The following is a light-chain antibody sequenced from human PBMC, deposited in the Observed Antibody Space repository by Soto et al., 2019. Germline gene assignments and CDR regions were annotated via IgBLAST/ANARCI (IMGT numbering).Light chain of an antibody. CDR3: QQYGSSPPEA. J-gene: IGKJ1*01. Sequence: EIVLTQSPGTLSLSPGERATISCRTSQSVSNSYLAWYQQKPGQAPRLLIYGASSRATGIPDRFSGSGSGTDFPLTISRLEPEDFAVYYCQQYGSSPPEAFGQGTKVEIK. CDR1: QSVSNSY. CDR2: GAS. V-gene: IGKV3-20*01.